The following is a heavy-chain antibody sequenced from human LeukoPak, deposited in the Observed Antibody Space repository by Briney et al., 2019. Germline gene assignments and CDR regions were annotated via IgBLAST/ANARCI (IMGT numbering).Heavy chain of an antibody. V-gene: IGHV3-30*04. J-gene: IGHJ4*02. CDR1: GFTFSSYA. CDR2: ISYDGRNK. D-gene: IGHD5-18*01. Sequence: PGRSLRLSCAASGFTFSSYATHWVRQAPGKGLGWGAVISYDGRNKYYADSVKGRFTISRDNSKNTLYLQMNSLRAEDTAVYYCARERVRGYSYGYLDYWGQGTLVTVSS. CDR3: ARERVRGYSYGYLDY.